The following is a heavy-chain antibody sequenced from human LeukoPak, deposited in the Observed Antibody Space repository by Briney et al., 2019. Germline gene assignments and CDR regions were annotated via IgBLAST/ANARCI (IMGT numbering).Heavy chain of an antibody. V-gene: IGHV4-34*01. D-gene: IGHD2-15*01. CDR2: INHSGST. CDR1: GGSFSGYS. J-gene: IGHJ4*02. Sequence: SETLSLTCAVYGGSFSGYSWSWIRQPPGKGLEWIGEINHSGSTNYNPSLKSRVTMSVDTSKNQFSLNLSSVTAADTAVYYCARLLAGCPGGRCRAHFDYWGQGTLVTVSS. CDR3: ARLLAGCPGGRCRAHFDY.